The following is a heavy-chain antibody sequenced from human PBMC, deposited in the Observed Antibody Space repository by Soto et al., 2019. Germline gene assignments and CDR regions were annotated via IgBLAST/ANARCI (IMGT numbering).Heavy chain of an antibody. Sequence: GGSLRLSCAASGFTFSSYSMNWVRQAPGKGLEWVSYISSSSSTIYYADSVKGRFTISRDNAKNSLYLQMNSLRDEDTAVYYCARDLAWEHIVVVTAIRLLYYYGMDVWGQGTTVTVSS. CDR3: ARDLAWEHIVVVTAIRLLYYYGMDV. CDR2: ISSSSSTI. D-gene: IGHD2-21*02. V-gene: IGHV3-48*02. CDR1: GFTFSSYS. J-gene: IGHJ6*02.